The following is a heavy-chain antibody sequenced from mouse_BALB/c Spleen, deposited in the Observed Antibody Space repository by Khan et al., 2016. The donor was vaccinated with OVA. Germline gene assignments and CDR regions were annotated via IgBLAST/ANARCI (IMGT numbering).Heavy chain of an antibody. Sequence: QVQLKQSGPGLVAPSQSLSITCTISGFSLTNYGVHWVRQPPGKGLEWLVVIWSDGSTTYNSALKSRLTISKDNSKSQVFLKMNSLQTDDTAMYFCARQPYYHYNIMDYWGQGTSDTVSS. CDR1: GFSLTNYG. V-gene: IGHV2-6-1*01. CDR3: ARQPYYHYNIMDY. CDR2: IWSDGST. D-gene: IGHD2-10*01. J-gene: IGHJ4*01.